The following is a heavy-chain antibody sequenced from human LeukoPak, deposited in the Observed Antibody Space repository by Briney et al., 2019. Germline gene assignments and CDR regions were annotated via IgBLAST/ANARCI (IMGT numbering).Heavy chain of an antibody. CDR1: GFTFSSYG. CDR3: AREGDAFDI. J-gene: IGHJ3*02. Sequence: GRSLRLSCAASGFTFSSYGMHWVRQAPGKGLEWVAVISYDGSNKKYADSVKGRFTISRDNSKNTLYLQMNSLRAEDTAVYYCAREGDAFDIWGQGTMVTVSS. V-gene: IGHV3-30*03. CDR2: ISYDGSNK.